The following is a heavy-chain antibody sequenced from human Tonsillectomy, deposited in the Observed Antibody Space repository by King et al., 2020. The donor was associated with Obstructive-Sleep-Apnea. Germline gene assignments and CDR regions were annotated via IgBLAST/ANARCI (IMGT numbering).Heavy chain of an antibody. Sequence: HVQLQQWGAGLLKPSETLSLTCAVYGGSFSGYYWSWIRQPPGKGLEWVGEINHSGRTNYNPSLKRCVTMSVDTSKNQFSLKLSSVTAADTAVYYCARGPAFLTGLSSCAFDIWGQGTMVTVSS. CDR2: INHSGRT. D-gene: IGHD3-9*01. J-gene: IGHJ3*02. V-gene: IGHV4-34*01. CDR3: ARGPAFLTGLSSCAFDI. CDR1: GGSFSGYY.